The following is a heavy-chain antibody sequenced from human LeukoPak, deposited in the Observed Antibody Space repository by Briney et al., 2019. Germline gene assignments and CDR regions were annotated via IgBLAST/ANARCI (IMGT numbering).Heavy chain of an antibody. D-gene: IGHD1-26*01. J-gene: IGHJ6*02. CDR2: IWYDGSNK. CDR3: AREGSYYYYYGMDV. Sequence: GGSLRLSCAASGFTFSSYGMHWVRQAPGKGLEWVAVIWYDGSNKYYADSVKGRFTISRDNSKNTLYLQMNSLRAEDTAVYYCAREGSYYYYYGMDVWGQGTTVTVPS. CDR1: GFTFSSYG. V-gene: IGHV3-33*01.